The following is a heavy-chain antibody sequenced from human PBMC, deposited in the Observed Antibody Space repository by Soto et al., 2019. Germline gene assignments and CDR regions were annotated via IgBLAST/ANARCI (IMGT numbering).Heavy chain of an antibody. V-gene: IGHV4-34*01. CDR1: GGSFSGYY. CDR3: VRGPPMGYCSGGSCYSPNFDY. J-gene: IGHJ4*02. CDR2: INHSGST. D-gene: IGHD2-15*01. Sequence: QVQLQQWGAGLLKPSETLSLTCAVYGGSFSGYYWSWIRQPPGKGLEWIGEINHSGSTNYNPSLKSRVTISVDTSKNQFSLKLSSVTAADTAVYYCVRGPPMGYCSGGSCYSPNFDYWGQGTLVTVSS.